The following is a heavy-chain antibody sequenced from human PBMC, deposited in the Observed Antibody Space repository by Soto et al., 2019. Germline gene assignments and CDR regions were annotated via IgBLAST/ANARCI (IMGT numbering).Heavy chain of an antibody. Sequence: QVQLQESGPGLVKPSETLSLTCTVSGGSISSYYWSWIRQPPEKGLEWIGYIYYSGSTNYNPSLKSRVTISVDTSKNQFSLKLSSVTAADTAVYYCARHVRYSSGRGFDYWGQGTLVTVSS. CDR1: GGSISSYY. CDR2: IYYSGST. D-gene: IGHD6-25*01. CDR3: ARHVRYSSGRGFDY. V-gene: IGHV4-59*08. J-gene: IGHJ4*02.